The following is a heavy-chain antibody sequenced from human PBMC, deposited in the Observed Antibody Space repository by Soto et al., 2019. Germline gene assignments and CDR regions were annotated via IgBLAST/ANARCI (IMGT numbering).Heavy chain of an antibody. CDR2: ITGSGRRT. CDR1: GFTFSSYD. J-gene: IGHJ5*02. CDR3: ARSHTRTNYADRFDP. V-gene: IGHV3-23*01. Sequence: HPGGSLRLSCAASGFTFSSYDMSWVRQAPGKGLEWVSSITGSGRRTYYADSVKGRFTISRDNSKNTLYLQMNSLRVEDTAVYYCARSHTRTNYADRFDPWGQGTMVTVSS. D-gene: IGHD4-4*01.